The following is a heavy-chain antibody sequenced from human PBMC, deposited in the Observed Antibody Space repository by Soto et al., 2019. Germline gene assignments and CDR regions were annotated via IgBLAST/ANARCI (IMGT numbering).Heavy chain of an antibody. D-gene: IGHD3-16*01. CDR1: GYTFINYD. Sequence: QVQLVQSGAEVKKPGASVKVSCKTSGYTFINYDINWVRQATGQGLEWVGWMNPKSGNTGNAQKFQDRVTMSRDTSTSTVYMELSSLTSEDTAIYYCARTWGDLDYWGQGTLVTVSS. J-gene: IGHJ4*02. CDR3: ARTWGDLDY. V-gene: IGHV1-8*01. CDR2: MNPKSGNT.